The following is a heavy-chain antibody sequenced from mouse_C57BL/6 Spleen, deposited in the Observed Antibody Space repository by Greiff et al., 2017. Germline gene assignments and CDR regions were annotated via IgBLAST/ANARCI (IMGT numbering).Heavy chain of an antibody. CDR3: ARWGYSNSVCARDY. J-gene: IGHJ4*01. Sequence: VQLQQSGPELVKPGASVKISCKASGYAFSSSWMNWVKQRPGTGLEWIGRIYPGDGDTNYNGKFKGQATLTADKSSSTAYMQLSSLTSEDSAVYFCARWGYSNSVCARDYGGQGTSVTVAS. D-gene: IGHD2-5*01. V-gene: IGHV1-82*01. CDR1: GYAFSSSW. CDR2: IYPGDGDT.